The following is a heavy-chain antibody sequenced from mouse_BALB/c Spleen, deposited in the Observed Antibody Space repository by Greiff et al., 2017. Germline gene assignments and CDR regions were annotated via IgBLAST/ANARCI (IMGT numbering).Heavy chain of an antibody. V-gene: IGHV1S56*01. Sequence: QVQLQQSGPELVKPGASVRISCKASGYTFTSYYIHWVKQRPGQGLEWIGWIYPGNVNTKYNEKFKGKATLTADKSSSTAYMQLSSLTSEDTAVYYCAPYYGNFYWYFDVWGAGTTVTVSS. CDR2: IYPGNVNT. CDR3: APYYGNFYWYFDV. D-gene: IGHD2-10*01. CDR1: GYTFTSYY. J-gene: IGHJ1*01.